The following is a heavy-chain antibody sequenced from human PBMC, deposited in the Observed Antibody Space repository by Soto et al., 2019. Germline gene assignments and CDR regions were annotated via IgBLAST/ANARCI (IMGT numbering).Heavy chain of an antibody. V-gene: IGHV3-23*01. Sequence: EVQLLESGGGLVQPGGSLRLSCAASGFTFSSYAMSWVRQAPGKGLEWVSAISGSGGSTYYADSVKGRFTISRDNSKNTLDLQRTRRRVEDTAVYYCATDYGGNRAAFDIWGPGTMVTVSS. J-gene: IGHJ3*02. CDR1: GFTFSSYA. CDR3: ATDYGGNRAAFDI. CDR2: ISGSGGST. D-gene: IGHD4-17*01.